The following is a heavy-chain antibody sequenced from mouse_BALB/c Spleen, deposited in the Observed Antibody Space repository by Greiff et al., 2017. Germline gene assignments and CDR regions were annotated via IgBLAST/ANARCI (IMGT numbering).Heavy chain of an antibody. V-gene: IGHV1-82*01. CDR2: IYPGDGDT. J-gene: IGHJ4*01. D-gene: IGHD1-2*01. CDR3: ARSGLRLHAMDY. CDR1: GYAFSSSW. Sequence: VQLQQSGPELVKPGASVKISCKASGYAFSSSWMNWVKQRPGQGLEWIGRIYPGDGDTNYNGKFKGKATLTADKSSSTAYMQLSSLTSVDSAVYFCARSGLRLHAMDYWGQGTSVTVSS.